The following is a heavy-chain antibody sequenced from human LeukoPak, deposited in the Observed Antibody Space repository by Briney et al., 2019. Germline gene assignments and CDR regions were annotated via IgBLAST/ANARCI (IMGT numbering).Heavy chain of an antibody. J-gene: IGHJ4*02. D-gene: IGHD2-15*01. CDR1: GFTFSSYG. Sequence: PGGSLRLSCAASGFTFSSYGMHWVRQAPGKGLEWVAFIRYDGSNKYYADSVKGRFTISRDNSKNTLYLQMNSLRAEDTAIYSCAKGPLYSSDYFDYWGQGTLVTVSS. CDR3: AKGPLYSSDYFDY. CDR2: IRYDGSNK. V-gene: IGHV3-30*02.